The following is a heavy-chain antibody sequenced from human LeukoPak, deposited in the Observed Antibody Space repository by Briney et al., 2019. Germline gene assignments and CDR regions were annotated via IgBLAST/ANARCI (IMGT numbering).Heavy chain of an antibody. CDR2: IKRDGSEK. J-gene: IGHJ4*02. CDR1: GISLRPYW. D-gene: IGHD1-1*01. V-gene: IGHV3-7*01. Sequence: GGSLRLSCAASGISLRPYWMSWVRQAPGKGLEWVASIKRDGSEKYYVDSVKGRFTISRDNAKNSVYLQMNSLRAEDTAVYYCARGTSGMPIEDWGQGTLVTVSS. CDR3: ARGTSGMPIED.